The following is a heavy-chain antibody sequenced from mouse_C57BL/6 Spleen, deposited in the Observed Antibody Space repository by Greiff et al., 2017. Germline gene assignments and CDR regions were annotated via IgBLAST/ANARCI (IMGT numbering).Heavy chain of an antibody. J-gene: IGHJ3*01. D-gene: IGHD1-1*01. Sequence: EVQLQQSEGGLVQPGGSMKLSCTASGFTFSDYYMAWVRQVPEKGLEWVANINYGGSSTYYLDSLKSRFIISRDNATNTLYLQMSSLKSEDTATSYCARVDYYGSWFAYWGQGTLLTVSA. V-gene: IGHV5-16*01. CDR3: ARVDYYGSWFAY. CDR2: INYGGSST. CDR1: GFTFSDYY.